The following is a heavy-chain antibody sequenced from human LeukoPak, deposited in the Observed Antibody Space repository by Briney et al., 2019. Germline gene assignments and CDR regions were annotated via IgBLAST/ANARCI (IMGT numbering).Heavy chain of an antibody. V-gene: IGHV4-59*01. CDR1: GGSISSYY. J-gene: IGHJ4*02. Sequence: SETLSLTCTVSGGSISSYYWSWIWQPPGKGLEWIGYISYSGSTNYNPSLKSRVTISVDTSRNQFSLKLSSVTAADTAVYYCARGRLGGSGSYYNVLDYWGPGTLVTVSS. CDR3: ARGRLGGSGSYYNVLDY. D-gene: IGHD3-10*01. CDR2: ISYSGST.